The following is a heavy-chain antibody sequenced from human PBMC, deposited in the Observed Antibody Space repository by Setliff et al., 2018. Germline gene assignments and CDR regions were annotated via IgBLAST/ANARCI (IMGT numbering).Heavy chain of an antibody. CDR1: GFTFSDYY. V-gene: IGHV3-11*01. D-gene: IGHD5-18*01. CDR2: ITSSGDTM. CDR3: ARGHTSMAP. J-gene: IGHJ5*02. Sequence: GGSLRLSCAASGFTFSDYYMSWIRQAPGKGLEWVSYITSSGDTMNYADSVKGRFPISRDNAKNSLHLQMNSLRAEDTAVYYCARGHTSMAPWGQGTLVTVSS.